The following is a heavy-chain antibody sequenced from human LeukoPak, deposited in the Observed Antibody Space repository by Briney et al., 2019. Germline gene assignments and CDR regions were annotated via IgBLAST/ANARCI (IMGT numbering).Heavy chain of an antibody. J-gene: IGHJ4*02. CDR2: ISGDNGST. CDR3: AREDTRRGSRGYFDY. D-gene: IGHD2-2*01. V-gene: IGHV1-18*01. Sequence: ASVKVSCKASGYTFSSYGMSWVRQAPGQGLEWMGWISGDNGSTNYAQKLQGRVTMTTDTSTNTAYMELRSLRSDDSAIYYCAREDTRRGSRGYFDYWGQGTLVTVSS. CDR1: GYTFSSYG.